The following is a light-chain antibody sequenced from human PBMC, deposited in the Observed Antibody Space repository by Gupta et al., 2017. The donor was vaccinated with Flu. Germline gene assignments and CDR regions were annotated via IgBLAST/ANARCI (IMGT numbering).Light chain of an antibody. CDR3: QPSSTTPYT. Sequence: DVQMTQSASSLSASVRDRVAITCRASQCVSRYFNLYQQKPGTVPKLLIYAASSLPSGVPSRFSGSGSGKDFTLTISSLQPEVFATYYCQPSSTTPYTFGHGTKLDIK. J-gene: IGKJ2*01. CDR2: AAS. CDR1: QCVSRY. V-gene: IGKV1-39*01.